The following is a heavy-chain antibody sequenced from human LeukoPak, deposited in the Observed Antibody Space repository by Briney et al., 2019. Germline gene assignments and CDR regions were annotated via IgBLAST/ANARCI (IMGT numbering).Heavy chain of an antibody. J-gene: IGHJ4*02. D-gene: IGHD3-16*01. CDR1: GFTLSSYA. V-gene: IGHV3-53*01. CDR2: IYSGGST. Sequence: GGSLRLSCAASGFTLSSYAMSWVRQAPGKGLEWVSVIYSGGSTYYADSVKGRFTISRDNSKNTLYLQMNSLRAEDTAVYYCARDTFRGEITYWGQGTLVTVSS. CDR3: ARDTFRGEITY.